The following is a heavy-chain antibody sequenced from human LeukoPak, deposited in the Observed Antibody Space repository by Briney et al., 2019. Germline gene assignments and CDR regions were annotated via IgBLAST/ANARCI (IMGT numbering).Heavy chain of an antibody. V-gene: IGHV5-51*01. D-gene: IGHD3-10*01. J-gene: IGHJ6*04. CDR2: IYPGDSDT. Sequence: GASLQISCEGSGSIFTSYRIGWGRPLPGKVLEWIGIIYPGDSDTSYSPSFQGQVTISADKSISTAYLQWSSLKASDTAMYYCARRDYYGSGSTGMDVWGKGTTVTVSS. CDR3: ARRDYYGSGSTGMDV. CDR1: GSIFTSYR.